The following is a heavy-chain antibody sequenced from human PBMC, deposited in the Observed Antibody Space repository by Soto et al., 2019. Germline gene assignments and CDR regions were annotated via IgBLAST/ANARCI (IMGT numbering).Heavy chain of an antibody. Sequence: GASGKVSCKASGYTFTSYGISWVRRAPGQGLEWMGWISAYNGNTNYAQKLQGRVTMTTDTSTSTAYMELRSLRSDDTAVYYCARERNSVGRYFDRGYGMDVWGQGTTVTVSS. CDR1: GYTFTSYG. D-gene: IGHD3-9*01. V-gene: IGHV1-18*01. CDR3: ARERNSVGRYFDRGYGMDV. CDR2: ISAYNGNT. J-gene: IGHJ6*02.